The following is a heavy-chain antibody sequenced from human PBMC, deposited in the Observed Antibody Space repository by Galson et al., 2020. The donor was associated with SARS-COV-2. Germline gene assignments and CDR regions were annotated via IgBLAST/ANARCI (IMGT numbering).Heavy chain of an antibody. CDR2: IVVGSGNT. CDR1: GFTFTSSA. J-gene: IGHJ6*02. Sequence: SVKVSCKASGFTFTSSAVQWVRQARGQRLEWIGWIVVGSGNTNYAQKFQERVTITRDMSTSTAYMELSSLRSEDTAVYYCAATQVATIGGRYYYGMDVWGQGTTVTVSS. V-gene: IGHV1-58*01. D-gene: IGHD5-12*01. CDR3: AATQVATIGGRYYYGMDV.